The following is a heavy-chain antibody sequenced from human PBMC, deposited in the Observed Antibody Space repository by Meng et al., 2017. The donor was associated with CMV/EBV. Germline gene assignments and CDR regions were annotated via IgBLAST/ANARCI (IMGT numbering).Heavy chain of an antibody. CDR1: GFTFSSYS. J-gene: IGHJ5*02. CDR2: ISSSSSTI. CDR3: AAYGDYNWFDP. Sequence: GGSLRLSCAASGFTFSSYSMNWVRQAPGKGLEWVSYISSSSSTIYYADSVKGRFTISRENAKNSLYLQMNSLRAEDTAVYYCAAYGDYNWFDPWGQGTLVTVSS. V-gene: IGHV3-48*04. D-gene: IGHD4-17*01.